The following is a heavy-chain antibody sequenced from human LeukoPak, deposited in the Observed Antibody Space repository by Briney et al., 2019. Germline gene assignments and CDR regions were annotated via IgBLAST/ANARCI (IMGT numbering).Heavy chain of an antibody. Sequence: SETLSLTCTVSGGSISSGDYYWSWIRQPPGKGLEWIGYIYYSGSTYYNPPLKSRVTISVDTSKNQFSLKLSSVTAADTAVYYCARHISSGGTYAHFDYWGQGTLVTVSS. D-gene: IGHD1-26*01. J-gene: IGHJ4*02. CDR3: ARHISSGGTYAHFDY. CDR2: IYYSGST. CDR1: GGSISSGDYY. V-gene: IGHV4-30-4*01.